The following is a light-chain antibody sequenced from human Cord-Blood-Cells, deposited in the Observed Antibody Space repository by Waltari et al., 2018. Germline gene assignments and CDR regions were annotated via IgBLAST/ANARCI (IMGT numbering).Light chain of an antibody. CDR1: SSHIGAGYD. CDR3: QSYDSSLSVV. Sequence: QSVLTQPPSGSGAPGQRVPISCTGSSSHIGAGYDVHWYQQLPGTAPKLLIQGNSNRPSGVPDRFSGSKSGTSASLAITGLQAEDEADYYCQSYDSSLSVVFGGGTKLTVL. J-gene: IGLJ2*01. CDR2: GNS. V-gene: IGLV1-40*01.